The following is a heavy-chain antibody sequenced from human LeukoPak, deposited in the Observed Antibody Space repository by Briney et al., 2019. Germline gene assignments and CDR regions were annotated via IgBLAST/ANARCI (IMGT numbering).Heavy chain of an antibody. CDR1: GGTFSSYA. CDR3: ARILTDGMDV. D-gene: IGHD3-9*01. J-gene: IGHJ6*02. CDR2: IIPILGIA. V-gene: IGHV1-69*04. Sequence: SVKVSCKASGGTFSSYAISWVRQAPGQGLEWMGRIIPILGIANYAQKFQGRVTITADKSTSTAYMELSSLRSEDTAVYYRARILTDGMDVWGQGTTVTVSS.